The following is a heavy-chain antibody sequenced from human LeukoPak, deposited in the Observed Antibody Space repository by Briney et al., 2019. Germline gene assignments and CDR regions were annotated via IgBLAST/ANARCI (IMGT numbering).Heavy chain of an antibody. J-gene: IGHJ6*03. V-gene: IGHV1-46*01. CDR3: ARGQYYYYMDV. CDR2: NNPSGSNT. Sequence: GASVKASRTASRNPLTTYYMHWVRQAPRQGLGWMGINNPSGSNTTYAQKFQRSLTMARDTSTSTVYIELSSLRSEDTAVYYCARGQYYYYMDVWGKGTAVSVSS. CDR1: RNPLTTYY.